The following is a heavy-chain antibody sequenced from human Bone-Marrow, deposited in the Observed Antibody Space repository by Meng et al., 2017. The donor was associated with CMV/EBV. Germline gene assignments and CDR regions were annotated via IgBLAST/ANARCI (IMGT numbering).Heavy chain of an antibody. D-gene: IGHD3-10*01. CDR1: GYTFTDYQ. J-gene: IGHJ6*02. CDR2: INPNSGGT. V-gene: IGHV1-2*02. CDR3: ARDDFSRGKCGELLGALDYYYGMDV. Sequence: ASVKVSCKASGYTFTDYQMHWVRQAPGQGLEWMGWINPNSGGTNYAQKFQGRVTMTRDTSISTAYMELGRLRSDDTAVYCCARDDFSRGKCGELLGALDYYYGMDVWGQGTTVTVSS.